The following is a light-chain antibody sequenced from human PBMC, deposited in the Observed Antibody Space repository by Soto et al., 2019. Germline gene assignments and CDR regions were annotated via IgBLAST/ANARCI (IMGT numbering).Light chain of an antibody. V-gene: IGLV1-47*01. CDR2: RNN. Sequence: QSVLTQPPSASGTPGQGVTISCSGSTSNIGSNYVYWYQQLPGTAPKLLIYRNNQRPSGVPDRFSGSKSGTSASLAISGLRSDDEADYFCATWDDSLNGFYVCGTRSGVT. CDR1: TSNIGSNY. J-gene: IGLJ1*01. CDR3: ATWDDSLNGFYV.